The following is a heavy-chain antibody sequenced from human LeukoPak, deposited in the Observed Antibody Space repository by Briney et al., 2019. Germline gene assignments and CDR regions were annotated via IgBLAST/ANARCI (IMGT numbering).Heavy chain of an antibody. D-gene: IGHD3-22*01. CDR1: GYTFTGYY. Sequence: ASVKVSCKASGYTFTGYYMHWVRQAPGQGLEWMGIINPSGGSTSYAQKFQGKVTMTRDTSTSTVYMELSSLRSEDTAVYYCARDRISHSSGYQDASADAFDIWGQGTMVTVSS. V-gene: IGHV1-46*01. CDR3: ARDRISHSSGYQDASADAFDI. J-gene: IGHJ3*02. CDR2: INPSGGST.